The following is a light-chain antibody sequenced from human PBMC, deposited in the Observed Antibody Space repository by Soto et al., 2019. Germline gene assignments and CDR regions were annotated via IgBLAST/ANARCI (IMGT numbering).Light chain of an antibody. J-gene: IGKJ4*01. CDR2: GAS. CDR1: QSVSSS. Sequence: EIVMTQSPATLSVSPGERATLSCRASQSVSSSLAWYQQKPGQAPRLLIYGASTRATGVPVRFSGSGSGTEFALTISSLQSEDFAVYYCQQCYNWPLTFGGGTKVEIK. V-gene: IGKV3-15*01. CDR3: QQCYNWPLT.